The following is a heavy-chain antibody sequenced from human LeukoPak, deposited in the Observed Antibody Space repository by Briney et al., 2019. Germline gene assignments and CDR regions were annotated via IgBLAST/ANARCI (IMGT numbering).Heavy chain of an antibody. CDR1: GYTFTGYN. J-gene: IGHJ5*02. CDR2: INPNSGGT. D-gene: IGHD1-26*01. Sequence: GASVTVSCKASGYTFTGYNKHWVRQAPGQGLEWMGWINPNSGGTNYAQKFQGRVTMTRDTSISTAYMELSRLRSDDTAVYYCARVDRIGGANWFDPWGQGTLVTVSS. CDR3: ARVDRIGGANWFDP. V-gene: IGHV1-2*02.